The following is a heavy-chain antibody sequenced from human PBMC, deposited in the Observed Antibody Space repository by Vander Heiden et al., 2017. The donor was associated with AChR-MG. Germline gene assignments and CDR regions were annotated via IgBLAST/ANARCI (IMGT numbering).Heavy chain of an antibody. J-gene: IGHJ5*02. D-gene: IGHD3-3*02. Sequence: QLQLQESGPGLVKPSEPLSLTCTVSGGSISSSSYYWGWLRQHPGKGLEGIGSIYYRGSTYYDPSLKSRVTISVDTSKNQFSLKLSSVTAADTAVDYCAIRESLAESFVGWLLPLYNWFDPWGQGTLVTVSS. CDR3: AIRESLAESFVGWLLPLYNWFDP. CDR1: GGSISSSSYY. V-gene: IGHV4-39*01. CDR2: IYYRGST.